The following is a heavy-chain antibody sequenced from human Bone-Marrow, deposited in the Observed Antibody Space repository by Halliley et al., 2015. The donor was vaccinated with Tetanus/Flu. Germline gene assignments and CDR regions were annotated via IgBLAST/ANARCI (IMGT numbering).Heavy chain of an antibody. Sequence: SLRLSCAASGFTVSSSYMSWVRQAPGKGLEWVSVIYSGGSTYYTDSVKGRFTISRDNSKNTLYLQMDSLRAEDTAVYYCARDLSRTGFPANSQSRFLEWLTDDKYGMDVWGQGTTVTVSS. CDR2: IYSGGST. CDR1: GFTVSSSY. CDR3: ARDLSRTGFPANSQSRFLEWLTDDKYGMDV. D-gene: IGHD3-3*01. J-gene: IGHJ6*02. V-gene: IGHV3-53*01.